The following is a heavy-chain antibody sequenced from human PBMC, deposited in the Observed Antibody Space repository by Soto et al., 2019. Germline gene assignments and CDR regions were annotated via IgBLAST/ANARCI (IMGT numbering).Heavy chain of an antibody. V-gene: IGHV1-3*01. CDR1: GYTFTSYA. D-gene: IGHD2-2*01. CDR2: INAGNGNT. Sequence: QVQLVQSGAEVKKPGASVKVSCKASGYTFTSYAMHWVRQAPGQRLEWMGWINAGNGNTKYSQKFQGRVTITRDTSASTAYRELSSLRSEDTAVYYCAREDWNCSSTSCYAFWGQGTLVTVSS. CDR3: AREDWNCSSTSCYAF. J-gene: IGHJ4*02.